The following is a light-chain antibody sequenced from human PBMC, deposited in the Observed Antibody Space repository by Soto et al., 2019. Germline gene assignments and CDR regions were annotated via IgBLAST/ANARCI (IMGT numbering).Light chain of an antibody. CDR1: QSVSSD. Sequence: EIVLTQSPATLSLSPGERATFSCRASQSVSSDLVWYQQKPGQAPRLLIYDASNRATGIPARFSGSGSGTDFTLTISSLEPEDFAVYYCHQRANWPGTFGQGTKVAIK. CDR3: HQRANWPGT. CDR2: DAS. V-gene: IGKV3-11*01. J-gene: IGKJ1*01.